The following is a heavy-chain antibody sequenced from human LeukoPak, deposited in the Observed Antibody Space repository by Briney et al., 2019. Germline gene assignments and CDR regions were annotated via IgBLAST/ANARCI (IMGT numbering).Heavy chain of an antibody. Sequence: SGGSLRLSCAASGFTFNNYAMHWVRQAPGKGLEWVALISNDGNNKYYADSVQGRFTISRDNSKNTLYLQMNSLRAEDTAVYYCARDQGYTYGHSFDYWGQGTLVTVSS. CDR3: ARDQGYTYGHSFDY. J-gene: IGHJ4*02. CDR2: ISNDGNNK. V-gene: IGHV3-30-3*01. CDR1: GFTFNNYA. D-gene: IGHD5-18*01.